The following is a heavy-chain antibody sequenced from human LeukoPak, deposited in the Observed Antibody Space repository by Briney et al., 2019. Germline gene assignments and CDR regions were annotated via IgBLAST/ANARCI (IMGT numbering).Heavy chain of an antibody. CDR3: VRVHCSSSSCYREALSNFSDY. Sequence: GGSLRLSCAASGFTFSSYAMHWVRQAPGKGLEWVAVISYDGSNKYYADSVKGRFTISRDNSKNTLYLQMNSLRAEDTAVYYCVRVHCSSSSCYREALSNFSDYWGQGTLVTVSS. J-gene: IGHJ4*02. CDR2: ISYDGSNK. CDR1: GFTFSSYA. V-gene: IGHV3-30-3*01. D-gene: IGHD2-2*02.